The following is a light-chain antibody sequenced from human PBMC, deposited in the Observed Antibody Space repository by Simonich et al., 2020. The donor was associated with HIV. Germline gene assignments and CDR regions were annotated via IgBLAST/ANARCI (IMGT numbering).Light chain of an antibody. CDR2: RDS. V-gene: IGLV3-25*03. Sequence: SYELTQPPSVSVSPGQTARITCSGDALPKQYAHWYQQKPGQAPVRVISRDSEKPSEIPERFSGSKAGTIVTLTISGVQAEDEADYYCQSADSSGTYWVFGGGTKLTVL. CDR3: QSADSSGTYWV. CDR1: ALPKQY. J-gene: IGLJ3*02.